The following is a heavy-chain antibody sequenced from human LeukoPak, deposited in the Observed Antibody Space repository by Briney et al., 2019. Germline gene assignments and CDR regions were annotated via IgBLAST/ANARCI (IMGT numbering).Heavy chain of an antibody. J-gene: IGHJ4*02. CDR3: ARQLGYCSSSSCYADKVDY. CDR1: GGSISSSSYY. D-gene: IGHD2-2*01. V-gene: IGHV4-39*01. CDR2: IYYSGST. Sequence: SETLSLTCTVSGGSISSSSYYWGWIRHPPGKGLEWIRSIYYSGSTYYNPSLKSRVTISVDASQNQCSLKLSSVTAADTAVYYCARQLGYCSSSSCYADKVDYWGQGTLVTVSS.